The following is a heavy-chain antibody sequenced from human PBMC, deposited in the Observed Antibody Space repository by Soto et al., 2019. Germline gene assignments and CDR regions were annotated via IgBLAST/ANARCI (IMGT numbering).Heavy chain of an antibody. D-gene: IGHD6-13*01. CDR2: IIPIFGTA. CDR1: GGTFSSYA. CDR3: ARDRNSSSWYYYFYGMDV. J-gene: IGHJ6*02. Sequence: QVQLVQSGAEVKKPGSSVKVSCTASGGTFSSYAISWVRQAPGQGLEWMGGIIPIFGTANYEQKFQGRVTITADESTSTAYMELSSLRSEDTAVYYCARDRNSSSWYYYFYGMDVWGQGTTVTVSS. V-gene: IGHV1-69*01.